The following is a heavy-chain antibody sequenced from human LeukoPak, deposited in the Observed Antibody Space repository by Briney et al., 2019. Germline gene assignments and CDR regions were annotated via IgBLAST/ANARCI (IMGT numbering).Heavy chain of an antibody. Sequence: GGSLRLSCAASGFTFSSYSMNWVRQAPGKGLEWVSYISSSSSDIHYADSVKGRFTISRDNAKNSLYLQMNSLRAEDTAVYYCAREPRWVYGMDVWGQGTTVTVSS. J-gene: IGHJ6*02. V-gene: IGHV3-48*01. CDR1: GFTFSSYS. CDR2: ISSSSSDI. CDR3: AREPRWVYGMDV. D-gene: IGHD1-14*01.